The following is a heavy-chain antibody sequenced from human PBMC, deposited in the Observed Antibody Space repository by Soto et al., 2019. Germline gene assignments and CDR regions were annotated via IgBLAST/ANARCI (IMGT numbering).Heavy chain of an antibody. Sequence: ASVKVSCKASGYTFTSYYMHWVRQAPGQGLEWMGIINPSGGSTSYAQKFQGRVTITADESTSTAYMELSSLRSEDTAVYYCARVVGARGRGRFDPWGQGTLVTVSS. CDR2: INPSGGST. D-gene: IGHD1-26*01. CDR1: GYTFTSYY. V-gene: IGHV1-46*01. CDR3: ARVVGARGRGRFDP. J-gene: IGHJ5*02.